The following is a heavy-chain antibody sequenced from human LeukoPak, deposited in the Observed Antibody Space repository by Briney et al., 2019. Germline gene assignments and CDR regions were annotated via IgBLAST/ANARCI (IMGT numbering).Heavy chain of an antibody. D-gene: IGHD4-23*01. CDR2: INLNSGGT. V-gene: IGHV1-2*04. Sequence: ASVKVSCKTSGYTFTGYYMNRVRQAPGQGLEWMGWINLNSGGTNYAQKFQGWVTMTRDTSISTAYMELSRLRFDDTAVYYCARDRATVATPYFDFWGQGTLVTVSS. CDR3: ARDRATVATPYFDF. CDR1: GYTFTGYY. J-gene: IGHJ4*02.